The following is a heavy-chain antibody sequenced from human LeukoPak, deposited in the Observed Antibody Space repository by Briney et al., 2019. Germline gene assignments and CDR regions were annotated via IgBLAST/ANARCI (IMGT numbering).Heavy chain of an antibody. CDR2: ISSSSSYI. J-gene: IGHJ4*02. D-gene: IGHD2-15*01. V-gene: IGHV3-21*04. Sequence: GGSLRLSCAASGFTFSSYSMNWVRQAPGKGLEWVSSISSSSSYIYYADSVKGRFTISRDNSKNTLYLQMNSLRAEDTAVYYCAKASIVVVVAAGRGGFDYWGQGTLVTVSS. CDR1: GFTFSSYS. CDR3: AKASIVVVVAAGRGGFDY.